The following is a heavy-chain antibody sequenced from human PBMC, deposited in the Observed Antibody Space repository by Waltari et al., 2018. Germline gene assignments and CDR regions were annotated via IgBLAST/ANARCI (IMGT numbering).Heavy chain of an antibody. V-gene: IGHV3-74*01. CDR3: VGATPSSDV. J-gene: IGHJ6*02. CDR1: ASTLSSHW. D-gene: IGHD1-26*01. CDR2: INSDGSNT. Sequence: EVQLVEPGGGLVQPGGSLYPSFAASASTLSSHWMHWVRQAPGKGLVWVSRINSDGSNTTYADPVKGRFTISKDDAKNTVYLQMNSLRAEDTALYYCVGATPSSDVWGQGTTVTVSS.